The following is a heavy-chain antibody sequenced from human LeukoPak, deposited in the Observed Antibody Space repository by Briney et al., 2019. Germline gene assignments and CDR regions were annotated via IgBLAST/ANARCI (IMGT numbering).Heavy chain of an antibody. J-gene: IGHJ4*02. V-gene: IGHV2-5*01. D-gene: IGHD3-9*01. Sequence: SGPTLVKPTQTLTLTCTFSDFSLSTPGMGVGWIRQPPGKALEQLAFIYYNDDKRYSPSLRSRLTITRDTSKNQVVLAMTNMDPVDTATYYCAHLVVTIDWRSYFDYWGQGALVTVSS. CDR2: IYYNDDK. CDR3: AHLVVTIDWRSYFDY. CDR1: DFSLSTPGMG.